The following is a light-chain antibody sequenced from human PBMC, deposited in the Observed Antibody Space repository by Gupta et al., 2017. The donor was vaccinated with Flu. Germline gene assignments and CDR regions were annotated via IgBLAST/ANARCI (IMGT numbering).Light chain of an antibody. CDR1: QDSTNN. CDR2: DAS. J-gene: IGKJ4*01. CDR3: QQLNTYPLT. Sequence: GDMVTITCRASQDSTNNFAGYQQRPGKAPKLLLYDASTLQTGVTSRFSSSRSGTEVTLTISSLQPEDFATDYCQQLNTYPLTFGGGTTVEIK. V-gene: IGKV1-9*01.